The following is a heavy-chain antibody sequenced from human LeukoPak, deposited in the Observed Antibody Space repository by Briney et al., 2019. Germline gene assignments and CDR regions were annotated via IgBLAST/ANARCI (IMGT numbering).Heavy chain of an antibody. J-gene: IGHJ6*01. D-gene: IGHD3-10*01. V-gene: IGHV4-34*01. CDR1: GGSFSGYY. CDR3: GRGRRITMVRGVMLCYYFGMDV. Sequence: SETLSLTCAVHGGSFSGYYWSWIRQPPGKGLEWIGEINHSGSTNDNPCLKSRVTISVDTSKNQFSLKLSSVTAADTAVYYCGRGRRITMVRGVMLCYYFGMDVWGQETTVSVS. CDR2: INHSGST.